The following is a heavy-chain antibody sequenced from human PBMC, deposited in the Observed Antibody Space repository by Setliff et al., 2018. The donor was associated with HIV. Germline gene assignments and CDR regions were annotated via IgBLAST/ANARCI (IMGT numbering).Heavy chain of an antibody. CDR2: INPHSGGT. D-gene: IGHD2-2*01. V-gene: IGHV1-2*02. CDR1: GYTFTGYH. CDR3: ARVDCSSTRCYAFDI. J-gene: IGHJ3*02. Sequence: ASVKVSCKASGYTFTGYHMHWVRQAPGQGLEWMGWINPHSGGTKCAQKFQGRVTMTRDTSISAAYMELSRLRSDDTAVYYCARVDCSSTRCYAFDIWGQGTMVTVSS.